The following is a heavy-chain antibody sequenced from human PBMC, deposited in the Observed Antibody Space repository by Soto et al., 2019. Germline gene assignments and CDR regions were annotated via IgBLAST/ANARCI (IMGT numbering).Heavy chain of an antibody. J-gene: IGHJ5*02. CDR2: ISSSGNTI. CDR1: GFTFSDFY. CDR3: ARAAGWLDP. V-gene: IGHV3-11*01. Sequence: QVQLVESGGGLVEPGGSLRLSCAASGFTFSDFYMTWIRQAPGKGLEWVSYISSSGNTISYADSVKGRFTISRDNANNSVYLQINSLIAEDTAMYYCARAAGWLDPWGQGTLVTVSS.